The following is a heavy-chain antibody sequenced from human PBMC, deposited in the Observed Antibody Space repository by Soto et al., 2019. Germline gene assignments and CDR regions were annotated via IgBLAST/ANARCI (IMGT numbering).Heavy chain of an antibody. CDR1: GFTFTSYT. J-gene: IGHJ4*02. V-gene: IGHV3-23*01. CDR3: ARDSILLALDS. D-gene: IGHD1-1*01. Sequence: GGSLRLSCGASGFTFTSYTMSWVRQAPGKGLQWVSAISGSGGSTYYADSVKGRFTISRDNSVNTLYLQMNSLRAEDTAVYYCARDSILLALDSWGQGILVTVSS. CDR2: ISGSGGST.